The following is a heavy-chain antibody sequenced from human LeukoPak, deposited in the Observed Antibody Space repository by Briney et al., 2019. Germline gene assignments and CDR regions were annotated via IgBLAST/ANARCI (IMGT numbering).Heavy chain of an antibody. D-gene: IGHD1-26*01. V-gene: IGHV3-11*01. J-gene: IGHJ6*02. CDR1: GFTFSDYY. CDR3: AKDIGATEYFYALDV. CDR2: ISNTGNTI. Sequence: PGGSLRLSCAASGFTFSDYYMTWIRQAPGKGLEWVSYISNTGNTIYYADSVKGRFTISKDNAKNSLYLQMNSLRAEDTALYYCAKDIGATEYFYALDVWGQGTTVIVSS.